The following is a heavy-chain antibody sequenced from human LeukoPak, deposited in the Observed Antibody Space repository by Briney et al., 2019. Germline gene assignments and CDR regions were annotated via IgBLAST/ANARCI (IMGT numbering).Heavy chain of an antibody. D-gene: IGHD3-22*01. V-gene: IGHV4-39*01. CDR2: MYYSGST. CDR3: ARQYYDSSGYYPWYFDQ. CDR1: GGSFSRSSYY. Sequence: SETLSLTCTASGGSFSRSSYYWGWIRQPPGKGLEWIGSMYYSGSTYYNQSLKSRVTVSVDTSKNQFSLKLTSVTAADTAVYYCARQYYDSSGYYPWYFDQWGQGTLVTVSS. J-gene: IGHJ4*02.